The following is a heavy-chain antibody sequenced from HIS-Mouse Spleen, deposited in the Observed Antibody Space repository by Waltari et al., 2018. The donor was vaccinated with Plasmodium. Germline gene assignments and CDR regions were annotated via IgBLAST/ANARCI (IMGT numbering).Heavy chain of an antibody. J-gene: IGHJ6*02. CDR3: AIAYGMDV. CDR1: GFTFSSLG. Sequence: QVQLVESGGGVVQPGRSLRLSCAAYGFTFSSLGMHWVRQDPGKGLEWVAVISYDGSNKYYADSVKGRFTISRDNSKNTLYLQMNSLRAEDTAVYYCAIAYGMDVWGQGTTVTVSS. CDR2: ISYDGSNK. V-gene: IGHV3-30*03.